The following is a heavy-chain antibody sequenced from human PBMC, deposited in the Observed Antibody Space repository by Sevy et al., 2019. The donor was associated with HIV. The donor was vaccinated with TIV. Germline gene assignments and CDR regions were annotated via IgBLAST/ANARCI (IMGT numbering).Heavy chain of an antibody. D-gene: IGHD2-2*01. CDR1: GFTFSSYE. Sequence: GGSLRLSCAASGFTFSSYEMNWVRQAPGKGLEWVSYISSSGSTIYYADSVKGRFTISRDNAKNSLYLQMNSLRAEDTAVYYCARWRARYCSSTSCPTGFDPLGQGTLVTVSS. V-gene: IGHV3-48*03. J-gene: IGHJ5*02. CDR2: ISSSGSTI. CDR3: ARWRARYCSSTSCPTGFDP.